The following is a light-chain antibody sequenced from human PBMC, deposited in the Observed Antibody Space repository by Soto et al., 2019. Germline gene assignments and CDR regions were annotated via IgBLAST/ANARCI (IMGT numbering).Light chain of an antibody. Sequence: EIELTQSPGTLSLSPGERATLSCRASQSIRSNYLAWYQQKPGQAPRLLIFGASSRATGIPDRFSGSGSGTDFTLTISRLEPEDFAVYYCQQYGSSPPITFGPGTKVDIK. V-gene: IGKV3-20*01. J-gene: IGKJ3*01. CDR2: GAS. CDR3: QQYGSSPPIT. CDR1: QSIRSNY.